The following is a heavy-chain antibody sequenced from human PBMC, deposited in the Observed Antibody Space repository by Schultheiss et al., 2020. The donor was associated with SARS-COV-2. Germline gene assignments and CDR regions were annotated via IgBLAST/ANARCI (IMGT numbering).Heavy chain of an antibody. V-gene: IGHV4-38-2*01. CDR3: ARHGLSGGRQFDY. CDR2: IYYSGST. CDR1: GYSISSGYY. J-gene: IGHJ4*02. Sequence: SQTLSLTCAVSGYSISSGYYWGWIRQPPGKGLEWIGSIYYSGSTYYNPSLKSRVTISVDTSKNQFSLKLKSVTGADTAVFYCARHGLSGGRQFDYWGQGTLVTVSS. D-gene: IGHD2-15*01.